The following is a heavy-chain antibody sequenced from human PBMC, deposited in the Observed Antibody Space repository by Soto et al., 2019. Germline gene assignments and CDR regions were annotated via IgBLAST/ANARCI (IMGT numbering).Heavy chain of an antibody. V-gene: IGHV3-15*01. D-gene: IGHD1-1*01. J-gene: IGHJ4*02. CDR2: IKSKRAGGTR. CDR3: VEGWNDF. Sequence: HLVESGGDLVKPGGSLRLSCAASGFMFSSAWMSWVRQAPGKGLEWVGRIKSKRAGGTRDYAPPVKGRFVISRDDSNHPLYLQMKSLKAADTAVYYCVEGWNDFWGQGTLVAVSS. CDR1: GFMFSSAW.